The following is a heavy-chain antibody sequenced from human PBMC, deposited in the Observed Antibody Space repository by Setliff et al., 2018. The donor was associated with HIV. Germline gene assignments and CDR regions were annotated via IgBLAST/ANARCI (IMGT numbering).Heavy chain of an antibody. CDR3: ARGGGYGDY. D-gene: IGHD6-25*01. Sequence: GGSLRLSCAASGFKFDDYGMSWVRQGPGKGLEWVAGISWSGSGIGYGDSVKGRFTISRDNAKNTLYLQMNSLRVDDTAVYYCARGGGYGDYWGQGTLVTVSS. CDR1: GFKFDDYG. CDR2: ISWSGSGI. J-gene: IGHJ4*02. V-gene: IGHV3-20*04.